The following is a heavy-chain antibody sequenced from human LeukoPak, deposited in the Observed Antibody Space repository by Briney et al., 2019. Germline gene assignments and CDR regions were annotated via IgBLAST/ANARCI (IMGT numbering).Heavy chain of an antibody. V-gene: IGHV3-11*01. J-gene: IGHJ6*02. CDR2: ISSSGSTI. Sequence: GGSLRLSCAASGFTFSHYYMSWIRQAPGKGLEWVSYISSSGSTIYYADSVKGRFTISRDNAKNSLYLQMNSLRAEDTAVYYCAREDIVVVPAAYYYYGMDVWGQGTTVTVSS. CDR1: GFTFSHYY. D-gene: IGHD2-2*01. CDR3: AREDIVVVPAAYYYYGMDV.